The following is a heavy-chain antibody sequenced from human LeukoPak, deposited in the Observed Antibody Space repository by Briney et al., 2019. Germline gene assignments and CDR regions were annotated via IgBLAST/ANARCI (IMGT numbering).Heavy chain of an antibody. CDR3: ARETRRRGIAAAGYFDY. J-gene: IGHJ4*02. V-gene: IGHV3-7*01. CDR2: IKKDGSEK. D-gene: IGHD6-13*01. Sequence: GGSLRLSCAASGFTFSSYWMSWVRQAPGKGLEWVANIKKDGSEKCYVDSVKGRFTISRDNAKNSLYLQMNSLRAEDTAVYYCARETRRRGIAAAGYFDYWGQGTLVSVSS. CDR1: GFTFSSYW.